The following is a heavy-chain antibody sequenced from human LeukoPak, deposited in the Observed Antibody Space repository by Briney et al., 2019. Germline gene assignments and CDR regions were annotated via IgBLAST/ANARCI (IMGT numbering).Heavy chain of an antibody. CDR3: ARDRDWNYAFDI. V-gene: IGHV4-39*07. D-gene: IGHD1-7*01. Sequence: SETLSLTCTVSGGSISSSSYYWGWVRQPPGKGLEWIGSIYNSGTTFYNPSLKSRVTISVDASKNQFSLKLNSVTAADTAVYYCARDRDWNYAFDIWGQGTMVTVSS. J-gene: IGHJ3*02. CDR1: GGSISSSSYY. CDR2: IYNSGTT.